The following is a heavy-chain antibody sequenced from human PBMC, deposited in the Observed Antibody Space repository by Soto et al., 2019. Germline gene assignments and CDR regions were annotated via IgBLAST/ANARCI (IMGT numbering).Heavy chain of an antibody. V-gene: IGHV3-23*01. CDR1: GFSFGSYA. Sequence: GGSLRLSCAASGFSFGSYALSWVRQAPGKGLEWVSTISGSDGKTFYADSVKGRFSISRDTSQNTLYLQMNSLRADDTAIYYCARWGYLDYWGQGTRVTVSS. D-gene: IGHD1-26*01. J-gene: IGHJ4*02. CDR3: ARWGYLDY. CDR2: ISGSDGKT.